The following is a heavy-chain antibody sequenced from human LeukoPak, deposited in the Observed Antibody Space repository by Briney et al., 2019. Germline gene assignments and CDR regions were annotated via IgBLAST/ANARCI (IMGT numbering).Heavy chain of an antibody. Sequence: GRSLRLSCAASGFTFSSYAMSWVRQAPGKGLEWVSAISGSGGSTYYADSVKGRFTISRDNSKNTLYLQMNSLRAEDMAVYYCAKQLDYYGSGSLDYWGQGTLVTVSS. V-gene: IGHV3-23*01. CDR1: GFTFSSYA. CDR2: ISGSGGST. J-gene: IGHJ4*02. D-gene: IGHD3-10*01. CDR3: AKQLDYYGSGSLDY.